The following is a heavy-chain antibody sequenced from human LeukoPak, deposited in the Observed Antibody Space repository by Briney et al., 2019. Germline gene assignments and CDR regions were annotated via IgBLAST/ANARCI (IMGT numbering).Heavy chain of an antibody. V-gene: IGHV3-48*03. CDR1: GFTFSNYE. CDR2: ISSSGSTI. J-gene: IGHJ5*02. Sequence: GASLRLSCAASGFTFSNYEMNWVRQAPGKGLEWVSYISSSGSTIYYADSVKGRFTISRDNARNTLYLQMNSLRAEDSAVYYCVRESYSVFDPWGQGTLVTVSS. CDR3: VRESYSVFDP. D-gene: IGHD4-11*01.